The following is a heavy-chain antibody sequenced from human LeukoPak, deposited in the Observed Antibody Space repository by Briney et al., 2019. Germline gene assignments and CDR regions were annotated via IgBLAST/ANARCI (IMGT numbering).Heavy chain of an antibody. CDR1: GGSFSGYY. Sequence: PSETLSLTCAVYGGSFSGYYWSWIRQPPGKGLEWMGEINHSGSTNYNPSLKSRVTISVDTSKNQFSLKLSSVTAADTAVYYCAGQLWYWYFDLWGRGTLVTVSS. V-gene: IGHV4-34*01. J-gene: IGHJ2*01. CDR2: INHSGST. CDR3: AGQLWYWYFDL. D-gene: IGHD5-18*01.